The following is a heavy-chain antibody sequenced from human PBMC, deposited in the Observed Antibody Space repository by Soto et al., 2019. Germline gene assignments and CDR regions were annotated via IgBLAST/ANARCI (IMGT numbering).Heavy chain of an antibody. Sequence: QVQLVQSGAEVKQPGSSVKVSCEASGDAFGTYSISWVRQAPGQGLEWMGGILPIVGSTNYGQKFQGRVTITADKSTSTVYMEFSDMIFEDTAVYYCARYPVTMVGGIIMSWFDPWGQGTLVTVSS. CDR1: GDAFGTYS. CDR3: ARYPVTMVGGIIMSWFDP. V-gene: IGHV1-69*06. J-gene: IGHJ5*02. D-gene: IGHD3-10*01. CDR2: ILPIVGST.